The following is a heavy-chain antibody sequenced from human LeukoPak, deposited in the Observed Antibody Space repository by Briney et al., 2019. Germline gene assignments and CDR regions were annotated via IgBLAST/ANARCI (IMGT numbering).Heavy chain of an antibody. CDR1: RFRFDDHG. V-gene: IGHV3-20*04. CDR3: ARDPYSGSYGNYYYYFMDV. J-gene: IGHJ6*03. CDR2: INWNGGST. D-gene: IGHD1-26*01. Sequence: GGSLRLSCAASRFRFDDHGMSWVRQAPGKGLEWVSGINWNGGSTGYADSVKGRFTISRDNAKNSLYLQMNSLRAEDTAVYYCARDPYSGSYGNYYYYFMDVWGKGTTVTVSS.